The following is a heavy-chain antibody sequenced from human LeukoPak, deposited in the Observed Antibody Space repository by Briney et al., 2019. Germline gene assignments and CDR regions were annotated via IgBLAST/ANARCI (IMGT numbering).Heavy chain of an antibody. CDR2: IYYSGST. Sequence: GSLRLSCAASGFTFSSYAMHWIRQPPGKGLEWIGSIYYSGSTYYNPSLKSRVTISVDTSKNQFSLKLSSVTAADTAVYYCARQSVDTTRLSDYWGQGTLVTVSS. J-gene: IGHJ4*02. D-gene: IGHD5-12*01. V-gene: IGHV4-39*01. CDR3: ARQSVDTTRLSDY. CDR1: GFTFSSYA.